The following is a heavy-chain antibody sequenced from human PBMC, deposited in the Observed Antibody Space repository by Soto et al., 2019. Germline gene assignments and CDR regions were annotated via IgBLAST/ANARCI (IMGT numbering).Heavy chain of an antibody. V-gene: IGHV3-30-3*01. CDR3: AYIAVAGGY. CDR2: ISYDGSNK. J-gene: IGHJ4*02. D-gene: IGHD6-19*01. Sequence: QVQLVESGGGVVQPGRSLRLSCAASGFTFSSYAMHWVRQAPGKGLEWVAVISYDGSNKYYADSVKGRFTISRDNSKNTLYLQMNSLRAEDTAVYYCAYIAVAGGYWGQGTLVTVFS. CDR1: GFTFSSYA.